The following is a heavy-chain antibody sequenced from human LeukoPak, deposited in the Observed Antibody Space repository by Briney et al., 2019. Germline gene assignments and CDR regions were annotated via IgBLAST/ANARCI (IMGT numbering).Heavy chain of an antibody. D-gene: IGHD6-13*01. V-gene: IGHV7-4-1*02. CDR2: INTNTGNP. Sequence: VASVKVSCKASGYTFTSYAMNWVRQAPGQGLEWMGWINTNTGNPTYAQGFTGRFVFSLDTSVSTAYLQISSLKAEDTAVYYCARVVGLTGYSSTWYSGHYYYMDVWGRGTTVTVSS. CDR1: GYTFTSYA. CDR3: ARVVGLTGYSSTWYSGHYYYMDV. J-gene: IGHJ6*03.